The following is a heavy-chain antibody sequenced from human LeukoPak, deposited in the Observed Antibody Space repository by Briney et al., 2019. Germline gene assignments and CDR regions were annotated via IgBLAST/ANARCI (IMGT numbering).Heavy chain of an antibody. CDR3: AGIPPPFRCSAGSCYSNAFDI. D-gene: IGHD2-15*01. J-gene: IGHJ3*02. V-gene: IGHV4-39*07. Sequence: SETLSLTYAVSGGSITRGSYYWTWIRQPAGKALEWIGSIYYSGSTYYNPSLKSRVTISVDTSKNQFSLKLSSVTAADTAVYYCAGIPPPFRCSAGSCYSNAFDIWGQGTMVTVSS. CDR1: GGSITRGSYY. CDR2: IYYSGST.